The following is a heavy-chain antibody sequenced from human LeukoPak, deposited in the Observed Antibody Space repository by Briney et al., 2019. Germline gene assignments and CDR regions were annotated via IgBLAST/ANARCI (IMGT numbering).Heavy chain of an antibody. CDR2: ISSSSSNI. V-gene: IGHV3-21*01. CDR1: GFTFSSYS. Sequence: GGSLRLSCAASGFTFSSYSMNWVRQAPGKGLEWVSSISSSSSNIYYADSVKGRFTISRDNAKNSLCLQMNSLRAEDTAVYYCESGAIYINGAAGSAAFDMGRGGTMVSVS. CDR3: ESGAIYINGAAGSAAFDM. D-gene: IGHD6-13*01. J-gene: IGHJ3*02.